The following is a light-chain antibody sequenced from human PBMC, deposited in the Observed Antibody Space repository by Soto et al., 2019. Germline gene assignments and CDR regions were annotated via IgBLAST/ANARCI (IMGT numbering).Light chain of an antibody. J-gene: IGKJ2*01. CDR3: QHYDNVPYT. CDR2: DAS. CDR1: HDIDNY. Sequence: DTQMTQSPSSLSASVGDRVTITCLASHDIDNYLSWYQQKPGKAPQLLIYDASNLQTGVPSRFSGSGSGTQFTFTISSLQPEDVATYYCQHYDNVPYTFGQGTNLEI. V-gene: IGKV1-33*01.